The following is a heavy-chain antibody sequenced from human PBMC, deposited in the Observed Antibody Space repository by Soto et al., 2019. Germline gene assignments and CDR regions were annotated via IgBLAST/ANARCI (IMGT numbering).Heavy chain of an antibody. J-gene: IGHJ6*02. CDR3: ARDSSPPFGGGDFYYAMNV. V-gene: IGHV1-69*06. Sequence: SVQVSFKASGGRFRNYAISCVLQSPVQCLDWMGGIIPFFETAKYAQDFQGRVTITADKSTNTAYMELNSLRSADTAVYYCARDSSPPFGGGDFYYAMNVWGQGTTVTVSS. CDR2: IIPFFETA. D-gene: IGHD3-10*01. CDR1: GGRFRNYA.